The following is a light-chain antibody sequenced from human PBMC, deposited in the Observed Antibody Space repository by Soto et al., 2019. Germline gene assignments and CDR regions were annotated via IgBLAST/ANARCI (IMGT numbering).Light chain of an antibody. J-gene: IGLJ1*01. V-gene: IGLV2-14*03. Sequence: QSVLTQPASVSDSPGQSITISCTGTSSDVGGSNFVSWYQQHPGKPPKLIIYDVANRPSGVSNRFSGSKSGSTASLIISRLQTEDEADYYCISYTDRQSYLFGTGTKVTVL. CDR2: DVA. CDR1: SSDVGGSNF. CDR3: ISYTDRQSYL.